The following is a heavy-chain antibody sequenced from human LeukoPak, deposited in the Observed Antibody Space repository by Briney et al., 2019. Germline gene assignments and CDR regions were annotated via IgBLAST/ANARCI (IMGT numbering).Heavy chain of an antibody. Sequence: GGSLRLSCAASGFTFSRYAMHWVRQAPGKGLEWVAVTSYDGIHKYYAASVKGRFTISRDNSKNTLCLQINSLSAEDTAVYYCAKDLRGGGICPDYWGQGTLVSVSS. CDR1: GFTFSRYA. CDR2: TSYDGIHK. D-gene: IGHD2-15*01. J-gene: IGHJ4*02. CDR3: AKDLRGGGICPDY. V-gene: IGHV3-30*18.